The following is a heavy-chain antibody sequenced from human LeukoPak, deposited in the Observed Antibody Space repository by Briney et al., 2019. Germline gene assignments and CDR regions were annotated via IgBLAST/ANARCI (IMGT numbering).Heavy chain of an antibody. V-gene: IGHV5-51*01. D-gene: IGHD6-19*01. J-gene: IGHJ4*02. CDR2: IYPGYSYY. CDR1: GYSFTSYW. Sequence: GESLKISCKGSGYSFTSYWNGRGPQRPGKGLEWMGIIYPGYSYYIFSPSFQGQVTISADKSISTALLKWSSLKASDTAMYYCGRHGAGQQWLLAHWGQGTLVTVSS. CDR3: GRHGAGQQWLLAH.